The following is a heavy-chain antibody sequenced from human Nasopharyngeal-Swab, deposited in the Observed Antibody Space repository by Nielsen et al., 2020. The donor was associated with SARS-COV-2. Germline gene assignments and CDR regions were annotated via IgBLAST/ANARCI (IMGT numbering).Heavy chain of an antibody. V-gene: IGHV1-46*01. CDR1: GYTFTRYY. D-gene: IGHD2-15*01. CDR3: ARGGDPREVVAATDCFDP. J-gene: IGHJ5*02. CDR2: INPGGGSA. Sequence: ASVKVSCKASGYTFTRYYIHWVQQAPGQGLEWMGIINPGGGSARYSQNFQGRVTMTRDTSTSTVYMELSSLRSEDTAVYYCARGGDPREVVAATDCFDPWGQGTLVTVSS.